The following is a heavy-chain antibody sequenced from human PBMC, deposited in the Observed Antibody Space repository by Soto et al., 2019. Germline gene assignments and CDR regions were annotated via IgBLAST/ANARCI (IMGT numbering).Heavy chain of an antibody. V-gene: IGHV4-39*07. CDR3: ARDRDILVVFPDKRRHFMHYGLDV. J-gene: IGHJ6*02. Sequence: SETLSLTCTVSGGSISSTTYSWGWIRQPPGKGLEWIGRMYYSGTTYSNPSLQSRVTMSVDMSKNQFSLRLNSVTAADTAIYYCARDRDILVVFPDKRRHFMHYGLDVWGPGTTVT. CDR2: MYYSGTT. D-gene: IGHD2-15*01. CDR1: GGSISSTTYS.